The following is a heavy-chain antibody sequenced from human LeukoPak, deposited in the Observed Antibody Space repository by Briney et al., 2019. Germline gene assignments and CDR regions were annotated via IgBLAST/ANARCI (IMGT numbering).Heavy chain of an antibody. V-gene: IGHV3-30*02. Sequence: GALRLSCAASGFTFSSYGMHWVRQAPGKGLEWVAFIRYDGSNKYYADSVKGRFTISRDNSKNTLYLQMNSLRAEDTAVYYCANSPHYYGSGSVDYWGQGTLVTVSS. CDR1: GFTFSSYG. CDR3: ANSPHYYGSGSVDY. CDR2: IRYDGSNK. D-gene: IGHD3-10*01. J-gene: IGHJ4*02.